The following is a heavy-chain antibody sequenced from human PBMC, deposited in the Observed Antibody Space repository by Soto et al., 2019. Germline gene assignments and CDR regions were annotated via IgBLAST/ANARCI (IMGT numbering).Heavy chain of an antibody. D-gene: IGHD3-10*01. V-gene: IGHV1-46*01. CDR1: GYTFTSYY. Sequence: ASVKVSCKASGYTFTSYYMHRVRQAPGQGLEWMGIINPSGGSTSYAQKFQGRVTMTRDTSTSTVYMELSSLRSEDTAVYYCARDSLRGEGYYYGMDVWGQGTTVTVSS. J-gene: IGHJ6*02. CDR2: INPSGGST. CDR3: ARDSLRGEGYYYGMDV.